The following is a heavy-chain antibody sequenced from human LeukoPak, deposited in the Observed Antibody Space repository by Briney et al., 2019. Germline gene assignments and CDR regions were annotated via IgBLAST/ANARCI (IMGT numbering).Heavy chain of an antibody. CDR2: IQYDGDFK. D-gene: IGHD2-15*01. J-gene: IGHJ4*02. CDR3: GREDCGGGRCCSAY. CDR1: GFTFSTSG. V-gene: IGHV3-30*02. Sequence: TGGSLRLSCAASGFTFSTSGMHWVRQAPGKGLEWVTFIQYDGDFKYYADSVKGRFIGSRDNPKNTVYLQMNSLRADDTAVYYCGREDCGGGRCCSAYWGQGTLVTVAS.